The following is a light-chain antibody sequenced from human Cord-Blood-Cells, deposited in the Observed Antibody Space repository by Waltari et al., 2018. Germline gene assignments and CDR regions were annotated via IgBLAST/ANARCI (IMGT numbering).Light chain of an antibody. Sequence: QSALTQPRSVSGSPGQSVTISCTGTSSDAGGSNSVSWYQQHTRKAPKLMIYDVSKRPSGVPDRFSGSKSGNTASLTISGLQAEDEADYYCCSYAGSYTWVFGGGTKLTVL. J-gene: IGLJ3*02. CDR2: DVS. CDR1: SSDAGGSNS. CDR3: CSYAGSYTWV. V-gene: IGLV2-11*01.